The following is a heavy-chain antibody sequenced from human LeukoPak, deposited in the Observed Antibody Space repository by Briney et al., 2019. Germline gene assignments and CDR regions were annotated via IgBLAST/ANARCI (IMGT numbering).Heavy chain of an antibody. D-gene: IGHD3-3*01. CDR2: ISYDGSNK. V-gene: IGHV3-30-3*01. CDR1: GFTFSSYA. Sequence: PGGSLRLSCAASGFTFSSYAMHWVRQAPGKGLEWVAVISYDGSNKYYADSVKGRFTISRDNPKNTLYLQMNSLRAEDTAVYYCAGSYFFPYYYYGMDVWGQGTTVTVSS. CDR3: AGSYFFPYYYYGMDV. J-gene: IGHJ6*02.